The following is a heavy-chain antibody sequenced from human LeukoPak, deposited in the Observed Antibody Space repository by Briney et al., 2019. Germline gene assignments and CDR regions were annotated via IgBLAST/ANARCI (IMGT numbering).Heavy chain of an antibody. CDR2: IIPIFGTA. J-gene: IGHJ4*02. V-gene: IGHV1-69*13. CDR1: GGTFSSYA. Sequence: SVKVSCKASGGTFSSYAISWVRQAPGQGLEWMGGIIPIFGTANYAQKFQGRVTITADESTSTAYMELSSLRSEDTAVYYCARVGVPYYDFWSGYYMWAYFDYWGQGTLVTVSS. D-gene: IGHD3-3*01. CDR3: ARVGVPYYDFWSGYYMWAYFDY.